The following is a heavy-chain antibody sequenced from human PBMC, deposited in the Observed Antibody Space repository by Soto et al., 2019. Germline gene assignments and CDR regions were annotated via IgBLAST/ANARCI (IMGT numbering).Heavy chain of an antibody. CDR3: ARFGRGDSYYGMDV. CDR1: GDSISSYY. V-gene: IGHV4-4*09. Sequence: QVQLQESGPGLVKPSETLSLTCTVSGDSISSYYWTWIRQPPGKGLEWIGYIHSSGSTNYNPAFKSRVTMSVDTSKNHFYLRLSSVTAADTAVYYCARFGRGDSYYGMDVWGQGTTVIVSS. D-gene: IGHD2-21*02. J-gene: IGHJ6*02. CDR2: IHSSGST.